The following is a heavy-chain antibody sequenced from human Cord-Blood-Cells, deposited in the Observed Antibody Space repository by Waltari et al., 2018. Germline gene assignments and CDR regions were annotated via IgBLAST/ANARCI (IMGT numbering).Heavy chain of an antibody. Sequence: QVQLVQSGAEVKKPGASVKVSCKVSGYTLTELSMHWVRPAPGKGLEWMGGFDPEDGEIIYAQKFQGRVTMTEDTSTDTAYMELSSLRSEDTAVYYCATDLYSGSYYAFDIWGQGTMVTVSS. CDR3: ATDLYSGSYYAFDI. CDR2: FDPEDGEI. CDR1: GYTLTELS. V-gene: IGHV1-24*01. D-gene: IGHD1-26*01. J-gene: IGHJ3*02.